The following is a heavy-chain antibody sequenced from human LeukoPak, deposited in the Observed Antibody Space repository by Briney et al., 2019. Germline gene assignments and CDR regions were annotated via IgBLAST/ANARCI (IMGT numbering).Heavy chain of an antibody. CDR3: AGDARQQLVERFDY. V-gene: IGHV3-48*04. J-gene: IGHJ4*02. Sequence: GGSLRLSCAASGFTFSSYGMHWVRQAPGKGLEWVSCISSSGSTIYYADSVKGRFTFSRYNAKNSLYLQMNSLRAEDTAVYYCAGDARQQLVERFDYWGQGTLVTVSS. D-gene: IGHD6-13*01. CDR1: GFTFSSYG. CDR2: ISSSGSTI.